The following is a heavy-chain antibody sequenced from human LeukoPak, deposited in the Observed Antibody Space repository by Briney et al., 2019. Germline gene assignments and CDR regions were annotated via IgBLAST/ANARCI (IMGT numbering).Heavy chain of an antibody. CDR2: ISGGGNT. D-gene: IGHD1-1*01. Sequence: PGGSLRLSCAASGFTFSSYAMSWVRQAPGKGLVWVSTISGGGNTFYADSVKGRFTISRDNSKNTAYLQINCLRAEDTALYYCAKDGQLGSSDAFDIWGRGTMVTVSS. CDR1: GFTFSSYA. CDR3: AKDGQLGSSDAFDI. J-gene: IGHJ3*02. V-gene: IGHV3-23*01.